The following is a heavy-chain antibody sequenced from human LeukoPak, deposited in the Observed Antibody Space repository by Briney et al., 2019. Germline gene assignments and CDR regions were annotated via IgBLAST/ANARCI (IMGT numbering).Heavy chain of an antibody. D-gene: IGHD3-3*01. CDR1: GGTFSSYA. J-gene: IGHJ4*02. CDR2: IIPIFGTA. CDR3: ARGLTRITIFGVVTRTFDY. V-gene: IGHV1-69*13. Sequence: SVKVSCKASGGTFSSYAISWVRQAPGQGLEWMGGIIPIFGTANYAQKFQGRVTITADESTSTAYMELSSLRSEDTAVYYCARGLTRITIFGVVTRTFDYWGQGTLVTVSS.